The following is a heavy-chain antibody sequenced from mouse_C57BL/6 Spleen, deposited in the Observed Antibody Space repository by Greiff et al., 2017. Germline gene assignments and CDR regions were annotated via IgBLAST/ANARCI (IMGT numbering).Heavy chain of an antibody. J-gene: IGHJ4*01. D-gene: IGHD1-1*01. CDR1: GFTFSDYY. CDR2: ISNGGGST. V-gene: IGHV5-12*01. CDR3: ARQDYYGSSYCAMDY. Sequence: EVQGVESGGGLVQPGGSLKLSCAASGFTFSDYYMYWVRQTPEKRLEWVAYISNGGGSTYYPDTVKGRFTISRDNAKNTLYLQMSRLKSEDTAMYYCARQDYYGSSYCAMDYWGQGTSVTVSS.